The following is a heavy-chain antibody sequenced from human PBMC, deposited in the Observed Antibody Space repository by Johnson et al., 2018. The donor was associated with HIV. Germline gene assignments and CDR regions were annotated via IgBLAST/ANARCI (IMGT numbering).Heavy chain of an antibody. CDR1: GFTFSSYG. J-gene: IGHJ3*02. Sequence: QVQLVESGGGVVQPGRSLRLSCAASGFTFSSYGMHWVRQAPGKGLEWVAVMSFDESNKYYADSVKGRFTISRDNAKNSLYLQMNSLRAEDTAVYYCARGGRWLQLRGDAFDIWGQGTMVTVSS. CDR3: ARGGRWLQLRGDAFDI. V-gene: IGHV3-30*03. D-gene: IGHD5-24*01. CDR2: MSFDESNK.